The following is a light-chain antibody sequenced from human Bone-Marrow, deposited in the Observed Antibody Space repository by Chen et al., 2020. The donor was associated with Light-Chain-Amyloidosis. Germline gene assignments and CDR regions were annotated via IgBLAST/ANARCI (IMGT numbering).Light chain of an antibody. CDR1: QNLFPSNGETH. CDR2: EVS. CDR3: MQTQQRPWT. J-gene: IGKJ1*01. V-gene: IGKV2D-29*01. Sequence: DVVLTQTPLSLSVTSGQPASLSCTSTQNLFPSNGETHLYWYLQRAGEPPQLLIYEVSNRFPGVPDRFIGSGSGTDFTLTISRVQADDVGVFYCMQTQQRPWTFGHGTRVEIK.